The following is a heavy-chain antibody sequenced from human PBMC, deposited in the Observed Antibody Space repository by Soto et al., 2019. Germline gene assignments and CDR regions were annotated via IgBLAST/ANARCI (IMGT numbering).Heavy chain of an antibody. Sequence: SETLSLTCTVSGGSVSSGSYYWSWIRQPPGKGLEWIGYIYYSGSTNYNPSLKSRVTISVDTSKNQFSLKLSSVTAADTAVYYCARDNLYCTNGVCVSDAFDIWGQGTMVTVSS. D-gene: IGHD2-8*01. CDR1: GGSVSSGSYY. J-gene: IGHJ3*02. V-gene: IGHV4-61*01. CDR3: ARDNLYCTNGVCVSDAFDI. CDR2: IYYSGST.